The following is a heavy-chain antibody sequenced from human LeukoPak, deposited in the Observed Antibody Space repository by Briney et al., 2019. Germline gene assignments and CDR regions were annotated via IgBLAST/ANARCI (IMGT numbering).Heavy chain of an antibody. CDR1: GEPISSYY. V-gene: IGHV4-4*08. CDR2: IFHTGST. D-gene: IGHD1-26*01. CDR3: ARGRIWELPDYFQH. Sequence: SETLSLTCLVSGEPISSYYWSWIRQPPGKGLEWIGYIFHTGSTTYNPSLKSRVTISIDTSKNQFSLRLDSVTAADTAVYYCARGRIWELPDYFQHWGQGTLVTVSS. J-gene: IGHJ1*01.